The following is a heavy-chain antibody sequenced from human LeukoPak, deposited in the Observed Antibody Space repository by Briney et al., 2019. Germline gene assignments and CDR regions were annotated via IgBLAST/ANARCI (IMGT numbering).Heavy chain of an antibody. CDR2: ISSSSSTI. CDR3: ATLSGPPHDY. V-gene: IGHV3-48*04. D-gene: IGHD3-16*01. CDR1: GFTFSSYS. Sequence: GGSLRLSCAASGFTFSSYSMNWVRQAPGKGLEWVSYISSSSSTIYYADSVKGRFTISRDNAKNSLYPQMNSLRAEDTAVYYCATLSGPPHDYWGQGTLVTVSS. J-gene: IGHJ4*02.